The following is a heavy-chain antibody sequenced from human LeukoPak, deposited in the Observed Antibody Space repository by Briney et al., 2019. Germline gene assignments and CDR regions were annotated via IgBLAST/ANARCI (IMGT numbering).Heavy chain of an antibody. CDR1: GGTFSSYA. CDR2: IIPILGIA. CDR3: ATSMIVARASFDL. D-gene: IGHD3-22*01. J-gene: IGHJ2*01. V-gene: IGHV1-69*04. Sequence: GASVKVSCKASGGTFSSYAISWVRQAPGQGLEWMGRIIPILGIANYAQKFQGRVTITADKSTSTAYMELSSLRSEDTAVYYCATSMIVARASFDLWGRGTLVTVSS.